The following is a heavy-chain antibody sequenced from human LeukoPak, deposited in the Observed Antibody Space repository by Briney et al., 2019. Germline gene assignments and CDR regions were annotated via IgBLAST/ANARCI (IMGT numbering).Heavy chain of an antibody. CDR2: IYSGGST. Sequence: PGRSLRLSCAASGFTVSSNYMSWVRQAPGKGLEWVSVIYSGGSTYYADSVKGRFTISRDNSKNTLYLQMNSLRAEDTAVYYCARDATYYDFWSGYPYGMDVWGQGTTVTVSS. D-gene: IGHD3-3*01. V-gene: IGHV3-53*01. J-gene: IGHJ6*02. CDR1: GFTVSSNY. CDR3: ARDATYYDFWSGYPYGMDV.